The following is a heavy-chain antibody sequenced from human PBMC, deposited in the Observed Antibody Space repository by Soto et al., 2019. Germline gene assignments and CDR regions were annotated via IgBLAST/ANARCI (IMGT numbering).Heavy chain of an antibody. CDR1: GFTFSSYS. D-gene: IGHD4-4*01. J-gene: IGHJ3*02. V-gene: IGHV3-21*01. Sequence: GGSLRLSCAASGFTFSSYSMNWVRQAPGKGREWVSSISSSSSYIYYADSVKGRFTISRDNAKNSLYLQMNSLRAEDTAVYYCARDRSNGAFDIWGQGTMVTVSS. CDR3: ARDRSNGAFDI. CDR2: ISSSSSYI.